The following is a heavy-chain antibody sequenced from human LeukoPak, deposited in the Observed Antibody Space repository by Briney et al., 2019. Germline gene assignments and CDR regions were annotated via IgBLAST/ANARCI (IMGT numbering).Heavy chain of an antibody. CDR3: ARGSIVGATFDYFDY. D-gene: IGHD1-26*01. V-gene: IGHV1-2*02. Sequence: ASVKVSCMASGYTFTSYDINWVRQATGQGLEWMGWINPNSGGTNYAQKFQGRVTMTRDTSISTAYMDLSRLRSDDTAVYYCARGSIVGATFDYFDYWGQGTLVTVSS. J-gene: IGHJ4*02. CDR1: GYTFTSYD. CDR2: INPNSGGT.